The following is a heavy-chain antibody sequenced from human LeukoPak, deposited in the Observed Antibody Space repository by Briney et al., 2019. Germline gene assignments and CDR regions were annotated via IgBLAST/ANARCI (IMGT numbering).Heavy chain of an antibody. CDR2: VSGNGGRT. CDR1: GFTFSSYA. V-gene: IGHV3-23*01. J-gene: IGHJ4*02. CDR3: AKQGGTYSGSLDY. D-gene: IGHD1-26*01. Sequence: GGSLRLSCAASGFTFSSYAMSWVRQAPGKGLEWVSSVSGNGGRTYYADSVKGRFTISRDNSKNTVYLQVNNLRVVDTAVYYCAKQGGTYSGSLDYWGQGTLVTVSS.